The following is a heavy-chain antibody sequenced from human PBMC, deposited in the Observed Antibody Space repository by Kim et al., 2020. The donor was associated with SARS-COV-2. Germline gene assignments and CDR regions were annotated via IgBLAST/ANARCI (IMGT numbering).Heavy chain of an antibody. CDR2: MNPNSGNT. D-gene: IGHD3-22*01. CDR3: ATIFNYDSSGYNAFDI. J-gene: IGHJ3*02. V-gene: IGHV1-8*01. Sequence: ASVKVSCKASGYTFTSYDINWVRQATGQGLEWMGWMNPNSGNTGYAQKFQGRVTMTRNTSISTAYMELSSLRSEDTAVYYCATIFNYDSSGYNAFDIWGQGTMVTVSS. CDR1: GYTFTSYD.